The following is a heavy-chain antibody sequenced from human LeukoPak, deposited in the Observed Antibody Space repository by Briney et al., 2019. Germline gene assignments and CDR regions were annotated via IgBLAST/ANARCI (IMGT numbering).Heavy chain of an antibody. CDR3: ARLDAYHYGMDV. CDR1: GGSISSSSYY. V-gene: IGHV4-39*01. CDR2: IYYSGST. Sequence: SETLSLTCTVSGGSISSSSYYWGWIRQPPGKGLEWIGSIYYSGSTYYNPSLKSRVTISVDTSKNQFSLKLSSVTAADTAVYYCARLDAYHYGMDVWGQGTTVTVSS. J-gene: IGHJ6*02. D-gene: IGHD2-2*03.